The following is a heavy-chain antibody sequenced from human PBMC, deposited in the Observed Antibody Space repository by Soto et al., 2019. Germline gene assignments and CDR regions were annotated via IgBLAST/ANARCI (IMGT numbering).Heavy chain of an antibody. J-gene: IGHJ2*01. Sequence: QVQLQESGPGLVKPSETPSLTCTVSGGSISGGVHSWSWIRRPPGKGLEWIGHIFDSGSTYYNPSLKSRLTISVDTSKNQFSLRLSSVTAADTAVYYCAREIMPLTNDWYFDLWGRGTLVTVSS. CDR1: GGSISGGVHS. D-gene: IGHD2-8*01. CDR2: IFDSGST. V-gene: IGHV4-30-4*01. CDR3: AREIMPLTNDWYFDL.